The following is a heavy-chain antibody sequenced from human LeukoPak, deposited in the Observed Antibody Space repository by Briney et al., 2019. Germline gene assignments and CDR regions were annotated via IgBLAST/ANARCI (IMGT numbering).Heavy chain of an antibody. Sequence: SETLSLTCTVSGASISSASYYWAWIRQPPGKGLEWIASMHYTGSTYFNPSLKSRVTISVDTSKNQFSLNLNSVTAADTAVYYCARGGESLGPYFDYWGQGTLVTVSS. D-gene: IGHD3-16*01. CDR2: MHYTGST. V-gene: IGHV4-39*07. CDR1: GASISSASYY. J-gene: IGHJ4*02. CDR3: ARGGESLGPYFDY.